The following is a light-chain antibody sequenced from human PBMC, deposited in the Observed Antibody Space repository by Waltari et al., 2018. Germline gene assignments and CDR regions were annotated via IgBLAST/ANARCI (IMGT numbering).Light chain of an antibody. CDR1: QSLLYRPNNQNY. V-gene: IGKV4-1*01. Sequence: DIVMTQSAESLAVSLGERATIDCKSRQSLLYRPNNQNYLTWYQRKPRQPPKLLSSLASTRESGVPDRFSGSGSGTDYTLTISSLQAEDVAVYSCQQSYTTPLTFGGGPRVEIK. CDR2: LAS. J-gene: IGKJ4*01. CDR3: QQSYTTPLT.